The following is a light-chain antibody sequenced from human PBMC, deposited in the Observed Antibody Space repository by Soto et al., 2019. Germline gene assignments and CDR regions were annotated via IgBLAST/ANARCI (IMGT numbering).Light chain of an antibody. CDR2: GAS. CDR1: QSVTGSY. J-gene: IGKJ2*01. V-gene: IGKV3-20*01. Sequence: IVLTQSLGILSLSPGEGATLPCRASQSVTGSYLAWYQQKPGQSPRLLIYGASSRATGIPDRFSGSGSGTDFTLTISRLEPEDFAVYYCHQYGNSPPTFGQGTKVEI. CDR3: HQYGNSPPT.